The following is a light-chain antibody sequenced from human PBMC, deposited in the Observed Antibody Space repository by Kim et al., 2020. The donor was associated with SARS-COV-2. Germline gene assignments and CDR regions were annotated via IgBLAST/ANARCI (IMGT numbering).Light chain of an antibody. CDR1: KLGDKD. J-gene: IGLJ2*01. V-gene: IGLV3-1*01. CDR2: QDK. Sequence: SVSPGQTANITCSGDKLGDKDVCWYQQKAGQSPVLVIYQDKKRPSGIPERFSGSNSGNTATLTISGTQATDEADYYCQAWDSGIVFGGGTQLTVL. CDR3: QAWDSGIV.